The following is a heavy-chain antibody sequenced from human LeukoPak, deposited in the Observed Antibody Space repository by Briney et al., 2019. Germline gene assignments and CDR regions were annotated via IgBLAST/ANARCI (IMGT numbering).Heavy chain of an antibody. CDR3: ASQAGTLMTTVTLVIDY. J-gene: IGHJ4*02. CDR2: FYYSGST. CDR1: GGSISSSSYY. D-gene: IGHD4-17*01. V-gene: IGHV4-39*01. Sequence: SETLSLTCTVSGGSISSSSYYWDWIRQPPGKGLEWIGSFYYSGSTYYNPSLKSRVTISVDTSKNQFSLKLSSVTAADTAVYYCASQAGTLMTTVTLVIDYWGQGTLVTVSS.